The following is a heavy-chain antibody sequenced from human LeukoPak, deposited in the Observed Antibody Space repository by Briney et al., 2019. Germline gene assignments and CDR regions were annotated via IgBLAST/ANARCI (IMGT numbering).Heavy chain of an antibody. D-gene: IGHD6-19*01. CDR3: ARASPEGYRYLEEGIAVAGTFNY. CDR1: GFTFSSYS. Sequence: SGGSLRLSCAASGFTFSSYSMNWVRQAPGKGLEWVSSISSSSSYIYYADSVKGRFTISRDNAKNSLYLQMNSLRAEDTAVYYCARASPEGYRYLEEGIAVAGTFNYWGQGTLVTVSS. J-gene: IGHJ4*02. CDR2: ISSSSSYI. V-gene: IGHV3-21*01.